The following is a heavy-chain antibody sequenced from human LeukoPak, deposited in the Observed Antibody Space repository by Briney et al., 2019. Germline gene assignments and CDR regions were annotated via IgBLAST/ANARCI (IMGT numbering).Heavy chain of an antibody. Sequence: TSVKVSCKASGYTFTSYGISWVRQAPRQGLEWMGWISAYNGNTNYAQKLQGRVTMTTDTSTSTAYMELRSLRSDGTAVYYCARDYVAACPKYYYYGMDVWGQGTTVTVSS. CDR1: GYTFTSYG. D-gene: IGHD6-6*01. CDR3: ARDYVAACPKYYYYGMDV. CDR2: ISAYNGNT. J-gene: IGHJ6*02. V-gene: IGHV1-18*01.